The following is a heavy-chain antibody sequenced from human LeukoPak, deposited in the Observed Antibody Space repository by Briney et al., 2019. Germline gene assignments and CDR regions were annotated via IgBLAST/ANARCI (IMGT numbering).Heavy chain of an antibody. Sequence: PGGSLRLSCAVSGFTFSSYCMTWVRQAPGKGLEWGSTISGNGDDTYYADSVEGRFTISRDNSENTLYLQMNSLRAEDTAIYFCAKDDAPARWLRSPQLLDHWGQGTLVTVSS. J-gene: IGHJ4*02. CDR2: ISGNGDDT. CDR1: GFTFSSYC. D-gene: IGHD5-12*01. V-gene: IGHV3-23*01. CDR3: AKDDAPARWLRSPQLLDH.